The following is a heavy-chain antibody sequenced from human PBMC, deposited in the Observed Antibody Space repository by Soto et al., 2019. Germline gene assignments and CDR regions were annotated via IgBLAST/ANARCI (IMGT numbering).Heavy chain of an antibody. J-gene: IGHJ4*02. Sequence: QVQLVESGGGVVQPGRSLRLSCAASGFTFSSFSLHWVRQAPGKGLEWLALISYDGTNKYNADSVKARFTISRDNPNNQFYLQLNSQGRDDRAPYYCGRPSTVPGSLELEYWGQGARVTV. V-gene: IGHV3-30-3*01. CDR1: GFTFSSFS. D-gene: IGHD6-19*01. CDR3: GRPSTVPGSLELEY. CDR2: ISYDGTNK.